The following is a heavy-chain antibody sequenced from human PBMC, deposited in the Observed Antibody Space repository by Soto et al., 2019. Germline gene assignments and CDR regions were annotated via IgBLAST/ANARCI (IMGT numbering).Heavy chain of an antibody. CDR1: GFTFSSYS. V-gene: IGHV3-21*01. CDR3: ARAGDSSGDPRGLFDY. D-gene: IGHD6-19*01. J-gene: IGHJ4*02. Sequence: EVQLVESGGGLVKPGGSLRLSCAASGFTFSSYSMNWVRQAPGKGLEWVSSISSSSYIYYADSVKGRFTISRDNAKNSLYLQMNSLRAEDTAVYYCARAGDSSGDPRGLFDYWGQGTLVTVSS. CDR2: ISSSSYI.